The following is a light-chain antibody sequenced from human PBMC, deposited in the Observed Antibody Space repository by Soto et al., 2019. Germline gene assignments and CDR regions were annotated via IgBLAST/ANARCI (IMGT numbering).Light chain of an antibody. Sequence: QSALTQPASVSGSPGQSITISCTGTSSDVGGYNYVSWYQQHPGKDPKLMIYDVSNRPSGVSNRFSGSKSGNTASLTISGLQAEDEADYYCSSYTTSSTLDLVFGGGTKLTVL. J-gene: IGLJ2*01. CDR3: SSYTTSSTLDLV. V-gene: IGLV2-14*01. CDR2: DVS. CDR1: SSDVGGYNY.